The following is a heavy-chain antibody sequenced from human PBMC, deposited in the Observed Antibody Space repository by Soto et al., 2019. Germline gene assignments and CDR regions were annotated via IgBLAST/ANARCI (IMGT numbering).Heavy chain of an antibody. CDR1: GGSISSYY. CDR2: IYYSGST. J-gene: IGHJ6*02. V-gene: IGHV4-59*08. D-gene: IGHD3-10*01. Sequence: SETLSLTCTVSGGSISSYYWSWIRQPPGKGLEWIGYIYYSGSTNYDPSLKSRVTISVDTSKNQFSLKLRSVTAADTAVYYCAGQPTAGSYYDLGSYYYYYAMDVWGQGTTVTVSS. CDR3: AGQPTAGSYYDLGSYYYYYAMDV.